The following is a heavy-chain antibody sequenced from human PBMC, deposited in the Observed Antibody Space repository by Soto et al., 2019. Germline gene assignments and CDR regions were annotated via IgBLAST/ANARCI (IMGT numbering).Heavy chain of an antibody. CDR2: ITSSGSAM. D-gene: IGHD4-17*01. CDR3: ARDDYGGRGAAFDI. V-gene: IGHV3-48*03. Sequence: GGSLRLSCAAFGFTFSSYEMNWVRQAPGKGLEWLSYITSSGSAMYYADSVKGRFTISRDNAKNSLHLQMNSLRAEDTAVYYCARDDYGGRGAAFDIWGQGTMVTVSS. CDR1: GFTFSSYE. J-gene: IGHJ3*02.